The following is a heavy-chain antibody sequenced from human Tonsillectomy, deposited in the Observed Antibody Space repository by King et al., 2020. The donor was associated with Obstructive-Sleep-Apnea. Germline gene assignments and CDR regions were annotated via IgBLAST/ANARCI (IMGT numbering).Heavy chain of an antibody. V-gene: IGHV3-11*01. CDR2: IISSGSTI. CDR3: ARAGYCSSTSCYARWYFDL. CDR1: GVTFSDYY. J-gene: IGHJ2*01. D-gene: IGHD2-2*01. Sequence: VQLVESGGGLVKPGGSLRLSCAASGVTFSDYYMSWIRQAPGKGLEWVSYIISSGSTIYYADSVKGRFTISRDNAKNSLYLQMNSLRAEDTAVYYCARAGYCSSTSCYARWYFDLWGRGTLVTVSS.